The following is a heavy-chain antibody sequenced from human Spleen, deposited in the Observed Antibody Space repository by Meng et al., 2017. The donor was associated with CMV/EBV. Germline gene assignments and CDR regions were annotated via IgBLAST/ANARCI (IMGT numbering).Heavy chain of an antibody. CDR3: ARDQGYDFWSGYSWFDP. CDR2: INPNSGGT. J-gene: IGHJ5*02. CDR1: GYTFIGYY. Sequence: ASVKVSCKSSGYTFIGYYIHWVRQAPGQGLEWMGWINPNSGGTNYAQKFQGRVTMTRDTSISTAYMELSRLRSDDTAVYYCARDQGYDFWSGYSWFDPWGQGTLVTVSS. V-gene: IGHV1-2*02. D-gene: IGHD3-3*01.